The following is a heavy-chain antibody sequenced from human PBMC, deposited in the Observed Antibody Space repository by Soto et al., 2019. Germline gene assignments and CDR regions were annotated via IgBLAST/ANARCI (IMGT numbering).Heavy chain of an antibody. J-gene: IGHJ3*02. CDR2: IYCSGST. CDR3: ARAPKGYSYGPIPDPFDI. CDR1: GGSISSYY. Sequence: KPSETLSLTCTVSGGSISSYYWSWSRQPPGKGLEWIGYIYCSGSTNYNPSLKSRVTISVDTSKNQFSLKLSSVTAADTAVYYCARAPKGYSYGPIPDPFDIWGQGTMVTVSS. D-gene: IGHD5-18*01. V-gene: IGHV4-59*01.